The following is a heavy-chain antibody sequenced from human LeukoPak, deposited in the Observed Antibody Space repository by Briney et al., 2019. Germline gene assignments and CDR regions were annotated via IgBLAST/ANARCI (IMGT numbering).Heavy chain of an antibody. CDR2: IYSSETT. CDR1: GLTVSTNY. J-gene: IGHJ3*02. Sequence: GGSLRLACAASGLTVSTNYMTWVRQAQGRGLEWIALIYSSETTYYAESVRSRFTISRDKSQNILYLKMSRLRAEDTAVYYCARISRGSFDIWGQGTTVTVYS. CDR3: ARISRGSFDI. V-gene: IGHV3-53*01. D-gene: IGHD1-14*01.